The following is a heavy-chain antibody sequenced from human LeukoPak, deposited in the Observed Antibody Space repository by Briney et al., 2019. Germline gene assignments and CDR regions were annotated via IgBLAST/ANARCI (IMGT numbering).Heavy chain of an antibody. CDR1: GGSINRQY. J-gene: IGHJ4*02. CDR2: IYYSERT. V-gene: IGHV4-59*08. D-gene: IGHD6-19*01. CDR3: VRRDNTGWNYFDH. Sequence: SETLSLTCTVSGGSINRQYWSWIRQPPGKRLQWIGDIYYSERTNYNPSLRSRVTISVDTSKNQLSLKLTSVLAADTAMYYCVRRDNTGWNYFDHWGQGILVTVSS.